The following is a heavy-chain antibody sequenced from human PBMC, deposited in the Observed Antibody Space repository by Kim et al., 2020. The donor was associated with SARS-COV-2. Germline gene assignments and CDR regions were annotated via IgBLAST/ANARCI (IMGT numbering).Heavy chain of an antibody. V-gene: IGHV3-23*01. CDR3: AKDFLGDYVNYVIDY. D-gene: IGHD4-17*01. J-gene: IGHJ4*02. Sequence: DSVQGRFTISRDNSKNTLYLQMNSLRAEDTAVYYCAKDFLGDYVNYVIDYWGQGTLVTVSS.